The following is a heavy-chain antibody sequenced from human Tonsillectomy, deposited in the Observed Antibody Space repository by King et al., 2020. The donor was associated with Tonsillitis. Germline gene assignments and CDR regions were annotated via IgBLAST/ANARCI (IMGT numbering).Heavy chain of an antibody. CDR2: IYYGGTT. CDR1: GVSISSSGYY. J-gene: IGHJ3*02. Sequence: QLQESGPGLVKPSQTLSLTCTVSGVSISSSGYYWSLIRQYPGKGLWWSAYIYYGGTTYSTPTLKSLVTISVYTSKNEFSLNLSSVTAADTAVYYCARGFIVGANTDAFDIWGQGTLVTVSS. D-gene: IGHD1-26*01. V-gene: IGHV4-31*01. CDR3: ARGFIVGANTDAFDI.